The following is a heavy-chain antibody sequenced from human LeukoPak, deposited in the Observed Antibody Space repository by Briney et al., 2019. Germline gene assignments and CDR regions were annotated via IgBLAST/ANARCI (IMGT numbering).Heavy chain of an antibody. CDR2: INWNGGST. J-gene: IGHJ6*03. Sequence: PGGSLRLSCAASGFTFDDYGMSWVRQAPGKGLEWVSGINWNGGSTGYADSVKGRFTISRDNAKNSLYLQMNSLRAEDTALYYCAREEERLEQVYYYYMDVWGKGTTVTVSS. V-gene: IGHV3-20*04. CDR3: AREEERLEQVYYYYMDV. CDR1: GFTFDDYG. D-gene: IGHD1/OR15-1a*01.